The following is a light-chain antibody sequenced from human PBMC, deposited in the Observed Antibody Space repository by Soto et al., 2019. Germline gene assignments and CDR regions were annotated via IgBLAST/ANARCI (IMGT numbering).Light chain of an antibody. Sequence: DIQMTQSPSSLSASVGDRVTITCRASQSISSYLNWYQQKPGKAPKLLIYAASSLQSGVPSRFSGSGSGTEFSLSISSLQAADSATYYCLQHKTYSRTFGQGTKVDIK. CDR1: QSISSY. CDR3: LQHKTYSRT. V-gene: IGKV1-39*01. CDR2: AAS. J-gene: IGKJ1*01.